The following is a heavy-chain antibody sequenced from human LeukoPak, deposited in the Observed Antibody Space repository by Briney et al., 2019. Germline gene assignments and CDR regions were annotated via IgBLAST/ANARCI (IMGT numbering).Heavy chain of an antibody. CDR1: GGSYSDYY. CDR2: INHSGLT. Sequence: SETLSLTCGVYGGSYSDYYWSWIRQPPGKGLEWIGEINHSGLTNYNPSLKSRVTISLDTSKNQFSLKLSSVTAADTAVYYCARTSYSSSWEYYYYYYMDVWGKGTTVAVSS. CDR3: ARTSYSSSWEYYYYYYMDV. J-gene: IGHJ6*03. V-gene: IGHV4-34*01. D-gene: IGHD6-13*01.